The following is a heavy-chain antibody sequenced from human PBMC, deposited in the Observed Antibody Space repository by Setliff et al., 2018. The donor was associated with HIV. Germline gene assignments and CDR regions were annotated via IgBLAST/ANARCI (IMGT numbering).Heavy chain of an antibody. Sequence: SVKVSCKASGGPFTSSSIGWVRQAPGQGLEWMGRIIPILGVPRYAQKFQGRVTITADKSTSTSYMHLSSLRAEDTAVYFCARGGDYDSSGYYVTWGQGTLVTVSS. CDR2: IIPILGVP. V-gene: IGHV1-69*02. CDR3: ARGGDYDSSGYYVT. CDR1: GGPFTSSS. D-gene: IGHD3-22*01. J-gene: IGHJ4*02.